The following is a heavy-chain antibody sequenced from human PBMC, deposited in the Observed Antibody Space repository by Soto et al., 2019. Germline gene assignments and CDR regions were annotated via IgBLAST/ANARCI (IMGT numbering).Heavy chain of an antibody. D-gene: IGHD3-22*01. CDR2: IIPIFGTA. V-gene: IGHV1-69*13. Sequence: ALVKVSCKASGGTFSSYAISWVRQAPGQGLEWMGGIIPIFGTANYAQKFQGRVTITADESTSTAYMELSSLRSEDTAVYYCARDLVPIYYSRIYAFDIWGQGTMVTVSS. CDR3: ARDLVPIYYSRIYAFDI. J-gene: IGHJ3*02. CDR1: GGTFSSYA.